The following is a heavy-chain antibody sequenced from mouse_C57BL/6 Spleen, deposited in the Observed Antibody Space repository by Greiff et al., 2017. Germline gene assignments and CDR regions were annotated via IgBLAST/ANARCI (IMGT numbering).Heavy chain of an antibody. CDR3: ARYDCSRVYDAMDY. J-gene: IGHJ4*01. D-gene: IGHD1-1*01. Sequence: EVKLMESGGRLVQPGGSLSLSCAASGFTFTDYYMSWVRQPPGKALEWLGFIRHKANGYTTEYSASVKGRFTISRDTSQSILYLQMNALRAEDSATYYCARYDCSRVYDAMDYWGEGTSVTVS. V-gene: IGHV7-3*01. CDR1: GFTFTDYY. CDR2: IRHKANGYTT.